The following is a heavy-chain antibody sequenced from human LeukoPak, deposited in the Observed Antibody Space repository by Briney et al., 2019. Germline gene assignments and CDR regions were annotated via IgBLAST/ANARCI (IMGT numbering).Heavy chain of an antibody. CDR2: INYNGESI. Sequence: GGFMRLSCAASGFTFSSYEMNWGRQAPGKGLEWLSYINYNGESIYYADSVKGRFTVSRDNARGSLSLQMNSLRGEDTAVYYCARRATVTYHGMDVWGQGTTVTVSS. CDR1: GFTFSSYE. V-gene: IGHV3-48*03. D-gene: IGHD4-17*01. CDR3: ARRATVTYHGMDV. J-gene: IGHJ6*02.